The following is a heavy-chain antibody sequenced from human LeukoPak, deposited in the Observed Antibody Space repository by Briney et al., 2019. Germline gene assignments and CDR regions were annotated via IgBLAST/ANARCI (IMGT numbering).Heavy chain of an antibody. D-gene: IGHD5-18*01. Sequence: PSETLSLTCTVSGGSISTYYWSWIRQPAGKGLEWIGRIYTSGSTNYNPSLKSRVTMSVDTSKNQFSLNLNSLTAADTAVYYCARDRRDITMVMPGPGDYWGQGTLVTVSS. CDR3: ARDRRDITMVMPGPGDY. CDR2: IYTSGST. J-gene: IGHJ4*02. CDR1: GGSISTYY. V-gene: IGHV4-4*07.